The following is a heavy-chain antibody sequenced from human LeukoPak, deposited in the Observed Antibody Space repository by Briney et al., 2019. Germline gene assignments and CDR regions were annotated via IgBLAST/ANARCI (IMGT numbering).Heavy chain of an antibody. CDR3: ARDQVVPAAQGWFDP. CDR1: GYTFTSYG. Sequence: ASVKVSCKASGYTFTSYGISWVRQAPGQGLEWVGWISAYNGNTNYAQKLQGRVTMTTDTSTSTAYMELRSLRSDDTAVYYCARDQVVPAAQGWFDPWGQGTLVTVSS. V-gene: IGHV1-18*01. CDR2: ISAYNGNT. D-gene: IGHD2-2*01. J-gene: IGHJ5*02.